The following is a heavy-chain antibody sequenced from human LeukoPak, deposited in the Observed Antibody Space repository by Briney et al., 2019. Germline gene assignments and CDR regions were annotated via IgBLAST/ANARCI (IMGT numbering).Heavy chain of an antibody. CDR1: GYTFTSYG. J-gene: IGHJ6*03. Sequence: GASVKVSCKASGYTFTSYGISWVRQAPGQGLEWMGWMNPNSGNTGYAQKFQGRVTITRNTSISTAYMELSSLRSEDTAVYYCARGDGDRSRGYYYYYYMDVRGKGTTVTVSS. CDR2: MNPNSGNT. D-gene: IGHD3-10*01. CDR3: ARGDGDRSRGYYYYYYMDV. V-gene: IGHV1-8*03.